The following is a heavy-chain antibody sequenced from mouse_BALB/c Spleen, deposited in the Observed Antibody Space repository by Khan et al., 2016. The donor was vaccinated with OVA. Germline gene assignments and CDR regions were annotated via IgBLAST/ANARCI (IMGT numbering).Heavy chain of an antibody. CDR2: INTYTGEP. V-gene: IGHV9-3-1*01. CDR3: ARTPYVSYVIGY. D-gene: IGHD1-1*01. CDR1: GYTFTNYG. Sequence: QIQLVQSGPELKKPGETVKISCKASGYTFTNYGMNWVKQAPGKGLKWMGWINTYTGEPTYADDFKGRFAFSLETSASTAYLQINNLKNEDTATYFCARTPYVSYVIGYWGQGTSVTVSS. J-gene: IGHJ4*01.